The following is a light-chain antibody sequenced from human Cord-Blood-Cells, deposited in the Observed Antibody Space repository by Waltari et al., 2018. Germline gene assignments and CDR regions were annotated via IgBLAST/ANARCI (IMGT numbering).Light chain of an antibody. J-gene: IGKJ4*01. Sequence: VVLTQSPATLFWSTGERDTLTCRAGQGVSSYLAWYQQKPGQAPRLLIYDASNRATGVPARFSGSGSGTDFTLTISSLEPEDFAVYYCQQRSNWPLTFGGGTKVEIK. CDR3: QQRSNWPLT. CDR2: DAS. CDR1: QGVSSY. V-gene: IGKV3-11*01.